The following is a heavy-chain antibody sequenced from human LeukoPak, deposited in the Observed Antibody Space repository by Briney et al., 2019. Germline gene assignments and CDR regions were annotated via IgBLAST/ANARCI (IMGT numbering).Heavy chain of an antibody. CDR3: AKTPSDSSGYFDY. Sequence: GGSLRLSCAASGFTFSSYAMSWVRQAPGKGLEWVSAISGSGGTTYYADSVKGRFTISRDNSQNTLYLQMNSQRAEDTAVFYCAKTPSDSSGYFDYWGQGTLVTVSS. V-gene: IGHV3-23*01. J-gene: IGHJ4*02. CDR1: GFTFSSYA. CDR2: ISGSGGTT. D-gene: IGHD3-22*01.